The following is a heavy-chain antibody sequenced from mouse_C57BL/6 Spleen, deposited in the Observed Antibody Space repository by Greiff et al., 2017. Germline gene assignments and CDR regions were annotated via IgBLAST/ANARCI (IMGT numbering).Heavy chain of an antibody. J-gene: IGHJ3*01. CDR2: ISYDGSN. CDR1: GYSITSGYY. CDR3: AREESSGPAWFAY. V-gene: IGHV3-6*01. Sequence: DVKLQESGPGLVKPSQSLSLTCSVTGYSITSGYYWNWIRQFPGNKLEWMGYISYDGSNNYNPSLKNRISITRDTSKNQFFLKLNSVTTEDTATYYCAREESSGPAWFAYWGQGTLVTVSA. D-gene: IGHD3-2*02.